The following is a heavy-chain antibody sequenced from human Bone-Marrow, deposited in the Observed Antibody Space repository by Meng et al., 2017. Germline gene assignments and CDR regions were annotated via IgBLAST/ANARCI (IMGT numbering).Heavy chain of an antibody. D-gene: IGHD3-10*01. CDR3: ARLDAAYGAGSYLPTGAFDI. CDR2: INWNGDST. Sequence: GGSLRLSCTASGFTFDDYDMNWVRQAPGKGLEGVSGINWNGDSTHYADSVKGRFTISRDNAKNSLYLQMNSLRAEDTAVYYWARLDAAYGAGSYLPTGAFDIWGQETMVTVSS. J-gene: IGHJ3*02. V-gene: IGHV3-20*04. CDR1: GFTFDDYD.